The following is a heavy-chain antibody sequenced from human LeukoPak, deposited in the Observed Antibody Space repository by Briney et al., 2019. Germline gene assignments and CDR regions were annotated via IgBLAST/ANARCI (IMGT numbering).Heavy chain of an antibody. D-gene: IGHD3-10*01. CDR3: AREVQGPDAFDI. V-gene: IGHV4-61*02. Sequence: PSETLSLTCTVSGGSISSGSYYWSWIRQPAGKGLEWIGRIYTSGSTNYNPSLKSRVTISVDTSKNQFSLKLSSVTAADTAVYYCAREVQGPDAFDIWGQGTMVTVSS. CDR2: IYTSGST. CDR1: GGSISSGSYY. J-gene: IGHJ3*02.